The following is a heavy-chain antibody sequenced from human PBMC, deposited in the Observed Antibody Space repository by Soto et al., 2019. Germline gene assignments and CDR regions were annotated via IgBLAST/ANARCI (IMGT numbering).Heavy chain of an antibody. D-gene: IGHD3-22*01. Sequence: SETLSLTCTVSGGSISNGGYYWTWIRQPPGKGLEWIGYVYYTGTTTYSPSLKSRVTISVDTSMNQISLKLSSVTAADTAFYYCARLGGYYQSLDTWGQGTLVTVSS. CDR3: ARLGGYYQSLDT. CDR1: GGSISNGGYY. J-gene: IGHJ5*02. CDR2: VYYTGTT. V-gene: IGHV4-61*08.